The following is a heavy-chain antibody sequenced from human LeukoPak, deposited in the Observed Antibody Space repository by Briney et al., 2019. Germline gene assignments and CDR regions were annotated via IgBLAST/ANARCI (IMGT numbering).Heavy chain of an antibody. CDR1: GFTFSSYG. J-gene: IGHJ4*02. V-gene: IGHV3-33*06. D-gene: IGHD3-16*01. CDR3: AKGRKGGAPSPYYFDY. CDR2: IWYDGSNK. Sequence: GRSLRLSCAASGFTFSSYGMHWVRQAPGKGLEWVAVIWYDGSNKYYADSVKGRFTISRDNSKNTLYLQMNSLRAEDTAVHYCAKGRKGGAPSPYYFDYWGQGTLVTVSS.